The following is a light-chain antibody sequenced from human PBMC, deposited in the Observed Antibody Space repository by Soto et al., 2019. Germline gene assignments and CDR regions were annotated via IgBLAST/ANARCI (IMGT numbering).Light chain of an antibody. CDR3: QQYYSAPTWT. V-gene: IGKV4-1*01. J-gene: IGKJ1*01. CDR2: WAS. CDR1: QSIFYSSNNKNY. Sequence: DIVMTQSPDSLAVSLGERATINCKSSQSIFYSSNNKNYLAWYQQKPGQPPKLLIYWASTRESGVPDRFSGSGSGTDFTLTITSLQAEDVAVYYCQQYYSAPTWTFGQRTKVEIK.